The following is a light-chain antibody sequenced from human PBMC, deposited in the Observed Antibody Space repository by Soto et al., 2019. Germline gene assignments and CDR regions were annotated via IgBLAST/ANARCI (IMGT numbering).Light chain of an antibody. CDR3: QSFDSSLTGPI. Sequence: QSVLTQPPSVSGAPGQRVTISCTGSSSNIGAGYDVYWYQQLPGTAPKLLIYGNSNRPSGVPDRFSGSKSGTSASLAITGLQSEDEADYYCQSFDSSLTGPIFGVGTKLTVL. V-gene: IGLV1-40*01. CDR2: GNS. CDR1: SSNIGAGYD. J-gene: IGLJ2*01.